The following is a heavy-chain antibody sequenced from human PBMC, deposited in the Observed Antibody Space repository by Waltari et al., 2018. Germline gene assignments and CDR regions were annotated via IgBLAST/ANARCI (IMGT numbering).Heavy chain of an antibody. D-gene: IGHD6-19*01. CDR1: GFSFRDYT. J-gene: IGHJ4*02. V-gene: IGHV3-21*02. Sequence: EIQLVESGGGLVKPGGSLRLSCAASGFSFRDYTMNWIRQSPGKGLGWVASIGGTRGYIYSADSGKGRFTVSRDNAQNSLFLQMNSLRREDTGVYYCSRGAGRGGWGPGTLVVVSS. CDR2: IGGTRGYI. CDR3: SRGAGRGG.